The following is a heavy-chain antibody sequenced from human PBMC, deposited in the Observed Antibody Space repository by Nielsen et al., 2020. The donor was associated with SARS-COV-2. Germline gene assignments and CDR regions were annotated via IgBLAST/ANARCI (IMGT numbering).Heavy chain of an antibody. J-gene: IGHJ4*02. CDR2: INPDDSRT. CDR3: VRVRDDGYYYDTGPFDY. Sequence: GSLRLSCAASGFIFSSYRMHWVRQAPGKGLVWVSHINPDDSRTTYADSVKGRFTISRDNAENTLYLQMNSLRADDTAVYYCVRVRDDGYYYDTGPFDYWGQGTLVTVSS. CDR1: GFIFSSYR. D-gene: IGHD3-22*01. V-gene: IGHV3-74*03.